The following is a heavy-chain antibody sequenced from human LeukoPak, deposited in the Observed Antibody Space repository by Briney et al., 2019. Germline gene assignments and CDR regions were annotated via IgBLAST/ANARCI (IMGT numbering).Heavy chain of an antibody. CDR2: ISAAGERT. D-gene: IGHD4-17*01. V-gene: IGHV3-23*01. J-gene: IGHJ5*02. Sequence: GGSLRLSCAASGFTLRSLAMGWVRQSPGKGLEWVSFISAAGERTDYAGSVEGRFSISRDNSANTLNLQMNGLGADDSAMYFCAKGSYGDHPHRFDRWGPGTLVTVS. CDR1: GFTLRSLA. CDR3: AKGSYGDHPHRFDR.